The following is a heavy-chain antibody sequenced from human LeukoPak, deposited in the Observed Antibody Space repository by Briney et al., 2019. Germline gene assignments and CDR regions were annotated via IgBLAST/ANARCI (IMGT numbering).Heavy chain of an antibody. CDR1: GFTFSSYE. V-gene: IGHV3-48*03. CDR3: AGAGDYYDSSGYLEPFDY. CDR2: ISSSGSTI. D-gene: IGHD3-22*01. J-gene: IGHJ4*02. Sequence: GGSLRLSCADSGFTFSSYEMNWVRQAPGKGLEWVSYISSSGSTIYYADSVKGRFTISRDNAKNSLYLQMNSLRAEDTAVYYCAGAGDYYDSSGYLEPFDYWGQGTLVTVSS.